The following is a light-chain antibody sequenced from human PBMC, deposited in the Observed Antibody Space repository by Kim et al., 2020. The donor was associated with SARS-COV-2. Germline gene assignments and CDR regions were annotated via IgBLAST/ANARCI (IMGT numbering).Light chain of an antibody. J-gene: IGKJ1*01. Sequence: EIQMTQSPSTLSVSVGDRATISCRASQSISSRLAWYQQKPGKAPKLLIYNASSLASGVPARFSGSGSGTEFTLTISSLQPDDFATYYCQQYNSYPFTFGQGTKVDIK. CDR1: QSISSR. CDR2: NAS. V-gene: IGKV1-5*01. CDR3: QQYNSYPFT.